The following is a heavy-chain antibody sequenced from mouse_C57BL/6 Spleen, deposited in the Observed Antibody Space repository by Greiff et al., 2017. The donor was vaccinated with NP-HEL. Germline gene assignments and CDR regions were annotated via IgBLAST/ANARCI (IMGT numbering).Heavy chain of an antibody. CDR3: ARTKDYGSWAMDY. CDR1: GFNIKNTY. V-gene: IGHV14-3*01. J-gene: IGHJ4*01. CDR2: IDPANGNT. Sequence: DVQLQESVAELVRPGASVKLSCTASGFNIKNTYMHWVKQRPEQGLEWIGRIDPANGNTKYAPKFQGKATITADPSSNTAYLQLSSLTSEDTAIYYCARTKDYGSWAMDYWGQGTSVTVSS. D-gene: IGHD1-1*01.